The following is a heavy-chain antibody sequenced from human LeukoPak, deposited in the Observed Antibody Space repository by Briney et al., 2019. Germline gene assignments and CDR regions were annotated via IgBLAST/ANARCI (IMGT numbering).Heavy chain of an antibody. J-gene: IGHJ6*02. CDR2: INPGDSDT. V-gene: IGHV5-51*01. D-gene: IGHD2-2*01. Sequence: GESLKISCKGSGHRFTSYWIGWVRQMPGKGLEWMGIINPGDSDTRYSPSFQGQVTISADKSISTAYLQWSSLKASDTAMYYCARHPDCTRTSCYVDYYGMDVWGQGTTVTVSS. CDR3: ARHPDCTRTSCYVDYYGMDV. CDR1: GHRFTSYW.